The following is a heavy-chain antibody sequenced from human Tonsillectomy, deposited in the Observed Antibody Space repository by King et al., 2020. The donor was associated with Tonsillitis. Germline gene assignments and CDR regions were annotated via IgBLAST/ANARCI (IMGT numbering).Heavy chain of an antibody. V-gene: IGHV3-30*04. Sequence: VQLVESGGGVVQPGRSLRLSCAASGFTFSSYAMHWVRQAPGKGLEWVAVISYDGSNKYYADSVKGRFTISRDNSKNTLYLQMNSLRAEDTAVYYCASEGSQLELTMIVTRFDYWGHGTLVTVSS. CDR1: GFTFSSYA. J-gene: IGHJ4*01. CDR3: ASEGSQLELTMIVTRFDY. D-gene: IGHD3-22*01. CDR2: ISYDGSNK.